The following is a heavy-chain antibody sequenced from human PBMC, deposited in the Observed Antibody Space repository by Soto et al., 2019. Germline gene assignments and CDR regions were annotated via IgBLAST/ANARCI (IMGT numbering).Heavy chain of an antibody. CDR2: IYDGGDT. J-gene: IGHJ4*02. D-gene: IGHD1-1*01. V-gene: IGHV4-4*02. Sequence: QVHLQESGPGLVKPSGTLSLICVVSGDSLKTDHWWTWVRQPPGKGLEWIGEIYDGGDTNYNPSLQSRLTLSVDKSKSQFSLRMTSVTAADTATYYCAGAVGRRTVPDHWGQGTLVTVSS. CDR3: AGAVGRRTVPDH. CDR1: GDSLKTDHW.